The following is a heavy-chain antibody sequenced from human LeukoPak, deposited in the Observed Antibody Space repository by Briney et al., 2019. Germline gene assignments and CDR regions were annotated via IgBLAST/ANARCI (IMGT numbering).Heavy chain of an antibody. CDR2: IWYDGSNK. CDR1: GFTFSSYG. Sequence: GGSLRLSCAASGFTFSSYGMHWVRQAPGKGLEWVAVIWYDGSNKYYADSVKGRFTISRDNSKNTLYLQMNSLRAEDTAVYYCAKEGGYASSGYCDYWGQGTLVTVSS. V-gene: IGHV3-33*06. D-gene: IGHD3-22*01. J-gene: IGHJ4*02. CDR3: AKEGGYASSGYCDY.